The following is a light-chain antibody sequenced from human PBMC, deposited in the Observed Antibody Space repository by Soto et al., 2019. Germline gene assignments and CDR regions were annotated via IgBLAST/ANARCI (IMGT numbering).Light chain of an antibody. CDR1: QDVNKW. CDR2: AAS. V-gene: IGKV1D-16*01. CDR3: QQYNTYPLT. J-gene: IGKJ4*01. Sequence: DIQMTQSPSSLSASVGDRVTITCRASQDVNKWLAWYQQKPEKAPKSLIYAASSLRGGVPSRFSGSGSGTEFPLNIMRPPPEDVGTCYCQQYNTYPLTFGGGTKLEI.